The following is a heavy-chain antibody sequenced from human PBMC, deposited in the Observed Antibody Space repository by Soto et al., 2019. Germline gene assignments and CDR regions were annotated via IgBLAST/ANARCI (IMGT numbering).Heavy chain of an antibody. CDR3: AKGYGDYVGYYYYGMDV. V-gene: IGHV3-30*18. CDR1: GFTFSSYG. J-gene: IGHJ6*02. D-gene: IGHD4-17*01. CDR2: ISYDGSNK. Sequence: QVQLVESGGGVVQPGRSLRLSCAASGFTFSSYGMHWVRQAPGKGLEWVAVISYDGSNKYYADSVKGRFTISRDNSKNTLYLQMNSLRAEDTAVYYCAKGYGDYVGYYYYGMDVWGQGTMVTVSS.